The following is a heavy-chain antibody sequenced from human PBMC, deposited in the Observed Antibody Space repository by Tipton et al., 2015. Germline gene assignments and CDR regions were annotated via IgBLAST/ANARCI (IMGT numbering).Heavy chain of an antibody. CDR3: ARLVGVGSYYFDY. CDR2: IHSGGST. Sequence: GSLRLSCAASGFTVSSNYMSWVRQAPGKGLEWVSVIHSGGSTYYADSVKGRFTISRDNSKNTLYLQMNSLRAEDTAVYYCARLVGVGSYYFDYWGQGTLVTVSS. V-gene: IGHV3-53*01. D-gene: IGHD2-15*01. J-gene: IGHJ4*02. CDR1: GFTVSSNY.